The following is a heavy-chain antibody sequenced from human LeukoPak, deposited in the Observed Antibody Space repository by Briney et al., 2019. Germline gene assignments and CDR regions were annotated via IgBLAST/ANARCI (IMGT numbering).Heavy chain of an antibody. J-gene: IGHJ4*02. Sequence: SETLSLTCTVSGGSISSYYWSWIRQPPGKGLEWIGYIYYSGSTNYNPSLKSRVTISVDTSKNQLSLKLSSVTAADTAVYYCARAKRYSGYDYPDYWGQGTLVTVSS. CDR2: IYYSGST. V-gene: IGHV4-59*01. CDR3: ARAKRYSGYDYPDY. D-gene: IGHD5-12*01. CDR1: GGSISSYY.